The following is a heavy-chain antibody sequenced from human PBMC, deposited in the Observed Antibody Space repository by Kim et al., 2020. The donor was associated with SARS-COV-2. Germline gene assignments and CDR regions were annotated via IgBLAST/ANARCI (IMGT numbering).Heavy chain of an antibody. D-gene: IGHD3-16*01. CDR3: LGGFYFDY. Sequence: GHGNTIYSQKFQGRVTCTTDTSASTAYMELSFLRSEDSAVYYCLGGFYFDYWGQGTLVTVSS. V-gene: IGHV1-3*01. CDR2: GHGNT. J-gene: IGHJ4*02.